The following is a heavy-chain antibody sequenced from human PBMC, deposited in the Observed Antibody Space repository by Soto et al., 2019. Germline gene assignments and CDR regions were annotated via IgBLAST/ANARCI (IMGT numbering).Heavy chain of an antibody. D-gene: IGHD6-19*01. V-gene: IGHV1-3*05. J-gene: IGHJ6*02. Sequence: QVQLVQSGAEEKKPGASIRVSCEASGYSFTNYVIHWVRQAPGQSLEWMGWIKAGNGNTKYSQKFQGRVTMRGDTLVSTVYMELSSLTSEDTAMYYCARDLISHNSVWYGSYYYGMDVWGQGTTVSVS. CDR3: ARDLISHNSVWYGSYYYGMDV. CDR2: IKAGNGNT. CDR1: GYSFTNYV.